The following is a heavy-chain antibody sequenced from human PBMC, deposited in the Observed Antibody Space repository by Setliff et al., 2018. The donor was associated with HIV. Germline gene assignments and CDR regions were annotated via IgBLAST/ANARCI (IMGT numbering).Heavy chain of an antibody. J-gene: IGHJ4*02. CDR3: GRHTGVEGSWFPGDY. Sequence: PSETLSLTCTVSGGSISSGTSYWSWIRQPAGKGLEWIGRIYTSGTTNYNPSLKSRVTISLDTSKKKFSLNLSSVTAADTAVYYCGRHTGVEGSWFPGDYWGQGTLVTVSS. CDR1: GGSISSGTSY. CDR2: IYTSGTT. D-gene: IGHD1-26*01. V-gene: IGHV4-61*02.